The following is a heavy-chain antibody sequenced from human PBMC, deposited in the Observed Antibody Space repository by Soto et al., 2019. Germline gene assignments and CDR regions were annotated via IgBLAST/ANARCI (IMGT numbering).Heavy chain of an antibody. CDR2: IDWDDYK. CDR1: GFSLSTSGMR. Sequence: SGPTLVNPTQTLTLTCTFSGFSLSTSGMRVSCIRQPPGNSLEWLARIDWDDYKFYSTSLKTRLTISKDTSKNQVVLTMTNMDPVDTATYYCARMGGYYYDSSGYYSMVGYFDYWGQGTLVTVSS. CDR3: ARMGGYYYDSSGYYSMVGYFDY. D-gene: IGHD3-22*01. V-gene: IGHV2-70*04. J-gene: IGHJ4*02.